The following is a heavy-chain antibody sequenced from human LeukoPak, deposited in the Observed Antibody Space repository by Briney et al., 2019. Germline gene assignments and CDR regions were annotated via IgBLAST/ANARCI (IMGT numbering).Heavy chain of an antibody. CDR1: GGTFSSYA. D-gene: IGHD6-13*01. J-gene: IGHJ6*03. V-gene: IGHV1-69*01. Sequence: SVKVSCKASGGTFSSYAISWVRQAPGQGLEWMGGIIPIFGTANYAQKFQGRVTITADESTSTAYMELSSLRSEDTAAYYCARDGQYSSSWYSRAYYYYYMDVWGKGTTVTVSS. CDR3: ARDGQYSSSWYSRAYYYYYMDV. CDR2: IIPIFGTA.